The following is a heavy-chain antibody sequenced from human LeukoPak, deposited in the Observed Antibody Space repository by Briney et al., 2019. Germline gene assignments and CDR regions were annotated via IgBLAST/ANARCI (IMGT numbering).Heavy chain of an antibody. CDR1: GYTFTSYG. V-gene: IGHV1-18*01. Sequence: AASVKVSCKASGYTFTSYGISWVRQAPGQGLEWMGWISAYNGNTNYAQKLQGRVTMTTDTSTSTAYMELRSLRSDDTAVYYCAISTVAGTGLRGAFDIWGQGTMVTVSS. CDR2: ISAYNGNT. J-gene: IGHJ3*02. CDR3: AISTVAGTGLRGAFDI. D-gene: IGHD6-19*01.